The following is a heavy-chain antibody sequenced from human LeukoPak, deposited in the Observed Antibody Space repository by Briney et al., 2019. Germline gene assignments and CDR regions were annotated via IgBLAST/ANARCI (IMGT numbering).Heavy chain of an antibody. CDR2: IRQDGNEK. CDR1: GFTFTNYW. Sequence: PGGSLRLSCAVSGFTFTNYWMNWVRQAPGKGLEWVASIRQDGNEKSYVDSLKGRFTISRDNAKNSLYLQMSSLRAEDTAVYYCARDGTAPGLYFDLWGQGTLVTVSS. V-gene: IGHV3-7*01. D-gene: IGHD6-13*01. J-gene: IGHJ4*01. CDR3: ARDGTAPGLYFDL.